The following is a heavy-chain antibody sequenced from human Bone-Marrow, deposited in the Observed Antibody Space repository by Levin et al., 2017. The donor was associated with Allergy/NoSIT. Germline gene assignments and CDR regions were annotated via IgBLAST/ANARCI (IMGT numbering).Heavy chain of an antibody. V-gene: IGHV3-33*01. CDR3: ATGFGSSLHY. D-gene: IGHD6-6*01. CDR1: GFSFSTNV. CDR2: IWSDGRNR. Sequence: PGESLKISCAASGFSFSTNVMHWVRQAPGKGLEWLSLIWSDGRNRFYADSVRGRFTISRDNSRNTLYLQMSSLRTEETAVYYCATGFGSSLHYWGQGTLVTVSS. J-gene: IGHJ4*02.